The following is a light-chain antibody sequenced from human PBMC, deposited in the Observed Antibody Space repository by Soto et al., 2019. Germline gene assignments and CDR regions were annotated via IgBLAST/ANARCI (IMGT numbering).Light chain of an antibody. CDR1: QDISEY. V-gene: IGKV1-17*03. CDR2: AAS. CDR3: QQLFDSPIT. Sequence: DIQMTQSPSSVSASVGDRVTITCRASQDISEYLAWFQHKPGKAPKLLIYAASTLESGVPSRFSATVSGTEFSLTITSLQPEDFATYYCQQLFDSPITFGQGTRLEIK. J-gene: IGKJ5*01.